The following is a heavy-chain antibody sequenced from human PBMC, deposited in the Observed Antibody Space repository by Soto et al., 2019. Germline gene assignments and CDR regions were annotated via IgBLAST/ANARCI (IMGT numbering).Heavy chain of an antibody. J-gene: IGHJ2*01. CDR3: ASRAGYRSGLTHRTWYFDL. CDR2: IIPIFGTA. D-gene: IGHD6-19*01. Sequence: QVQLVQSGAEVKKPGSSVKVSCKASGGTFSSYAISWVRQAPGQGLEWMGGIIPIFGTANYAQKFQGRVTITADESTSTAYKELSSLRSEDTAVYYCASRAGYRSGLTHRTWYFDLWGRGTLVTVSS. CDR1: GGTFSSYA. V-gene: IGHV1-69*12.